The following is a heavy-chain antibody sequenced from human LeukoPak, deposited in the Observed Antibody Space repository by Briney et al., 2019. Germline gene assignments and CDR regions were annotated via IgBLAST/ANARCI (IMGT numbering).Heavy chain of an antibody. D-gene: IGHD3-16*01. CDR2: IHGYSDST. J-gene: IGHJ6*02. CDR3: ARVRSYDYVWGSYNGMNV. V-gene: IGHV1-18*01. CDR1: GYNFTNYG. Sequence: ASMKVSCKASGYNFTNYGIGWVRQAPGQGLEWMGWIHGYSDSTKVSQRLQGRVSLTTDKSTSTAFMELRSLRSDDTAVYYCARVRSYDYVWGSYNGMNVWGQGTTVTVSS.